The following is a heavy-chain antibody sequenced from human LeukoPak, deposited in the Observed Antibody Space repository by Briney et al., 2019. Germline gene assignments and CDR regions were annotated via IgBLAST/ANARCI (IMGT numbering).Heavy chain of an antibody. Sequence: SEMLSLTCTVSGGSISSSTYYWGWIRQPPGKGLEWIGIFYDSGSTWYNPSLKSRVTISLDTSKNQFSLMLSSVTAADTAVYFCARVNKIWEYFDYWGRGTLGTVSS. J-gene: IGHJ4*02. CDR2: FYDSGST. CDR1: GGSISSSTYY. D-gene: IGHD1-26*01. V-gene: IGHV4-39*07. CDR3: ARVNKIWEYFDY.